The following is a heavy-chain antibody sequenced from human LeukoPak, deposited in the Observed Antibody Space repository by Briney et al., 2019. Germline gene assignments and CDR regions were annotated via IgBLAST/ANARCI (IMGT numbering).Heavy chain of an antibody. CDR3: AQSGGYDDY. CDR2: ISWNSGSI. CDR1: GFTFDDYA. V-gene: IGHV3-9*01. D-gene: IGHD5-12*01. Sequence: GGSLRLSCAASGFTFDDYAMHGVRQAPGKGLEWVSGISWNSGSIGYADSVKGRFTISRDNAKNSLYLQMNSLRAEDTALYYCAQSGGYDDYWGQGTLVTVSS. J-gene: IGHJ4*02.